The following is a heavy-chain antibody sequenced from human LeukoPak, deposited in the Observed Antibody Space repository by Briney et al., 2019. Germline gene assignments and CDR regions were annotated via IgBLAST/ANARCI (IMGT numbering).Heavy chain of an antibody. CDR2: IKPKTDGETT. CDR3: ITPLPYSAQ. D-gene: IGHD2-21*01. CDR1: GFSVSNNF. Sequence: GGSLRLSCVVSGFSVSNNFMDWVRQAPGKGLEWVGRIKPKTDGETTEYAAPVKDRFSISRDDSKSMMYLQMNSLKTEDTAVYYCITPLPYSAQGGQGTLVTVSS. J-gene: IGHJ4*02. V-gene: IGHV3-15*07.